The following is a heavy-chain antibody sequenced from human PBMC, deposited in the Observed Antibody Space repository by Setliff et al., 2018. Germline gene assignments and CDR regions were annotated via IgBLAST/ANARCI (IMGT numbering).Heavy chain of an antibody. D-gene: IGHD3-3*01. CDR1: GGSISTYY. J-gene: IGHJ4*02. Sequence: SETLSPTCTVSGGSISTYYWSWIRQSAGKGLEWIGRVSSSGSTNYNLSLKSRVTMSLDTSNNQVSLKLTSVTAAGTAVYYCARSATLECLIIDYWGQGTLVTVSS. CDR2: VSSSGST. CDR3: ARSATLECLIIDY. V-gene: IGHV4-4*07.